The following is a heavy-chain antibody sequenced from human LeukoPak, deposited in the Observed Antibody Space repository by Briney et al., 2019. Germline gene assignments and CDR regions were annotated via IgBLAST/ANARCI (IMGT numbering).Heavy chain of an antibody. CDR1: GYSFTSYW. J-gene: IGHJ4*02. CDR3: ARTAVAGDYFDY. Sequence: GESLKISFKGSGYSFTSYWLGWVRKMPGKGLEWMGIIYPGDSDNSLSPSFQGQVTISADKSISTASLQWSSLKASDTAMYYCARTAVAGDYFDYWGQGTLVTVSS. V-gene: IGHV5-51*01. CDR2: IYPGDSDN. D-gene: IGHD6-19*01.